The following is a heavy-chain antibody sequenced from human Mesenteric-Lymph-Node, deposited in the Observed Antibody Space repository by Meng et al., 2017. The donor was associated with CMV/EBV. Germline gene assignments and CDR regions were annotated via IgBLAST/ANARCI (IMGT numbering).Heavy chain of an antibody. CDR1: GYTFTGYY. Sequence: ASVKVSCKASGYTFTGYYMHWVRQATGQGLEWMGWMNPNSGNTGYAQKFQGRVTMTRNTSISTAYMELSSLRSEDTAVYYCARRRGYLYYYYYYGMDVWGQGTTVTVSS. CDR3: ARRRGYLYYYYYYGMDV. J-gene: IGHJ6*02. D-gene: IGHD3-16*02. V-gene: IGHV1-8*02. CDR2: MNPNSGNT.